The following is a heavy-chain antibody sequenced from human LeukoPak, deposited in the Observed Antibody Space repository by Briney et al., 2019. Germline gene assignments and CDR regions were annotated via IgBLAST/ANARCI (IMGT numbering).Heavy chain of an antibody. CDR1: GFTFSSYG. CDR3: AKNMLLWFGEGPFDH. V-gene: IGHV3-23*01. J-gene: IGHJ4*02. Sequence: GGTLRLSCAASGFTFSSYGMSWVRQAPGKGLEWVSAISGSGGSTYYADSVKGRFTISRDNSKNTLYLQMNSLRAEDTAVYYCAKNMLLWFGEGPFDHWGQGTLVTVSS. D-gene: IGHD3-10*01. CDR2: ISGSGGST.